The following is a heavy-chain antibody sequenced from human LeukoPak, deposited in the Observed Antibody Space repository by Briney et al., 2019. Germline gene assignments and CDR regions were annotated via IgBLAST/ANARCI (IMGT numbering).Heavy chain of an antibody. D-gene: IGHD3-10*02. CDR2: ISSSGSTI. J-gene: IGHJ6*04. Sequence: PGGSLRLSCAASGFTFGSYSMNWVRQAPGKGLEWGSYISSSGSTIYSADSVKVRVTISIDNAKNSLYLKMNSLRAEDTAVYYCAELGITMIGGVWGKGTTVTISS. CDR3: AELGITMIGGV. V-gene: IGHV3-48*04. CDR1: GFTFGSYS.